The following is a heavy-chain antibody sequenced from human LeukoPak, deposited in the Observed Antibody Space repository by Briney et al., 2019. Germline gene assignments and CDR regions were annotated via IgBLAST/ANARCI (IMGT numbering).Heavy chain of an antibody. V-gene: IGHV3-33*01. J-gene: IGHJ4*02. CDR3: AREGIFDY. D-gene: IGHD3-10*01. CDR2: LWFDGTHK. Sequence: AGGSLRLSCAASGFIFSNYGMHWVRQAPGKGPEWVAALWFDGTHKYYVDSVKGRFTISRDNSKNTLYLQMNSLRAEDTAVYYCAREGIFDYWGQGTLVTVSS. CDR1: GFIFSNYG.